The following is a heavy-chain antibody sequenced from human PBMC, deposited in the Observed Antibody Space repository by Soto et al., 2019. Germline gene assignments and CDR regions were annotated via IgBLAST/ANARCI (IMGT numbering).Heavy chain of an antibody. J-gene: IGHJ4*02. CDR1: GFTFSSHS. CDR3: ARRPAFDY. CDR2: ISSSSSYM. Sequence: PGGSLRLSCAASGFTFSSHSMNWVRQAPGKGLEWVSSISSSSSYMYYADSVKGRFTISRDNAKNSLYLQMNSLRAEDTAVYYCARRPAFDYWGQGALVTVSS. D-gene: IGHD6-6*01. V-gene: IGHV3-21*01.